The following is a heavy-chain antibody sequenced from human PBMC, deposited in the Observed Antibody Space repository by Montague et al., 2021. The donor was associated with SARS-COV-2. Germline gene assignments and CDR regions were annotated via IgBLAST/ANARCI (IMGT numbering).Heavy chain of an antibody. J-gene: IGHJ4*02. V-gene: IGHV4-31*03. CDR3: ARLDYWTPFDF. CDR1: GGSINSGGYY. D-gene: IGHD1-1*01. Sequence: TLSLTCTVSGGSINSGGYYWTWIRQHPVRGLEWIGYVYHTGNTHYSPSLESRLTISVDTSKNQFSLKLTSVTAADTAVYYCARLDYWTPFDFWGQGVLVTVSS. CDR2: VYHTGNT.